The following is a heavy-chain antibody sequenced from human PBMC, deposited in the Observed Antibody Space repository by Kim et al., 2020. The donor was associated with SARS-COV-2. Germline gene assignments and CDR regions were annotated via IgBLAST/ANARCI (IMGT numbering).Heavy chain of an antibody. CDR2: T. V-gene: IGHV3-23*01. Sequence: TYAARSVKGRFTISRDNSKNPLYLQRNSLRADDTALYYCAKDRPGGDAFDIWGQGTTVTVSS. D-gene: IGHD3-16*01. CDR3: AKDRPGGDAFDI. J-gene: IGHJ3*02.